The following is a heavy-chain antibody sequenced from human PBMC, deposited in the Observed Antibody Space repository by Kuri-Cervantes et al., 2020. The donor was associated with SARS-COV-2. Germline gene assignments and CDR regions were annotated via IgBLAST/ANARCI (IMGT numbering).Heavy chain of an antibody. J-gene: IGHJ6*02. CDR3: ARSHKDIEVVPAARGYYYGMDV. CDR2: IWYDGSNK. Sequence: GESLKISRAASGFTFSSYGMHLVRQAPGKGLEWVAVIWYDGSNKYYADSVKGSFTIPRDNSKNTLYLQMNSMRAEDTDVYYCARSHKDIEVVPAARGYYYGMDVWGQGTTVTVSS. D-gene: IGHD2-2*01. V-gene: IGHV3-33*01. CDR1: GFTFSSYG.